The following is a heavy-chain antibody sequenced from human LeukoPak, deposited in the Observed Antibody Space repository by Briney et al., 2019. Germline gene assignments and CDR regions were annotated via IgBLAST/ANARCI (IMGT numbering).Heavy chain of an antibody. J-gene: IGHJ4*02. Sequence: PSETLSLTCTVSGGSISSYYWGWIRQPAGKGLEWIGRIYTSGSTNYNPSLKSRVTMSVDTSKNQFSLKLSSVTAADTAVYYCARGLIGSGSYYPFDYWGQGTLVTVSS. D-gene: IGHD3-10*01. CDR2: IYTSGST. CDR3: ARGLIGSGSYYPFDY. V-gene: IGHV4-4*07. CDR1: GGSISSYY.